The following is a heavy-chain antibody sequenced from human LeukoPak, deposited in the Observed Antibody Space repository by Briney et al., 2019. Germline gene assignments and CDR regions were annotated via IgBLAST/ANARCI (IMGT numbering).Heavy chain of an antibody. D-gene: IGHD6-13*01. J-gene: IGHJ5*02. CDR2: IYHSGST. V-gene: IGHV4-38-2*02. CDR3: ARAYSSSWYFNWFDP. CDR1: GYSISSGYY. Sequence: PSQTLSLTCTVSGYSISSGYYWGWLRQPPGRGLEWIGTIYHSGSTYYNPSLKSRVTISVDTSKNQFSLKLSSVTAADTAVYFCARAYSSSWYFNWFDPWGQGTQVTVSS.